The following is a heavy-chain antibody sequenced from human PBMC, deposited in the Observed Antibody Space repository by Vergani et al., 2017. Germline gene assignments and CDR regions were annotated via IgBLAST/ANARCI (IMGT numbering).Heavy chain of an antibody. V-gene: IGHV3-30*19. CDR1: GFTFNQYG. Sequence: QVQLVESGGGVVQPGRSLRLSCAAPGFTFNQYGMHWVRQAPGKGLEWVAVTWYDGRNKYYADSVKGRFTISRDNSKNTLYLQMNSLRADDTAVYYCARDLQGATYAVDIWDRGTMVTVSS. CDR2: TWYDGRNK. J-gene: IGHJ3*02. CDR3: ARDLQGATYAVDI. D-gene: IGHD1-26*01.